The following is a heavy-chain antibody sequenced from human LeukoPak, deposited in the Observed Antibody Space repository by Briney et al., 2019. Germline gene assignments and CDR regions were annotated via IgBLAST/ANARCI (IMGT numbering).Heavy chain of an antibody. J-gene: IGHJ4*02. Sequence: GGSLRLSCAASGFTLIRYWMSWVRQAPGKGPEWVANIKEDGSEKYYVDSVKGRFTVSRDNAKNSLYLQMNSLRAEDTALYYCARDGSGTPLGYWGQRVIVTFSS. D-gene: IGHD3-10*01. CDR2: IKEDGSEK. V-gene: IGHV3-7*01. CDR1: GFTLIRYW. CDR3: ARDGSGTPLGY.